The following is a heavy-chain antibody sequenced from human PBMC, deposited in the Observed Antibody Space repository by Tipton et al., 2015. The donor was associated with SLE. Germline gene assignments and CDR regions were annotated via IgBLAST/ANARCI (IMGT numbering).Heavy chain of an antibody. D-gene: IGHD2-21*01. CDR3: GRAIGVHYFHV. V-gene: IGHV4-39*07. CDR2: MYFSGST. CDR1: GDSISSSTYY. J-gene: IGHJ4*02. Sequence: TLSLTCTVSGDSISSSTYYWGWIRQPPGKGLEWIGNMYFSGSTYYSPSLKTRVTISVDASKTQFSLRLTSVTAADTAVYYCGRAIGVHYFHVWGQGTLVTVSS.